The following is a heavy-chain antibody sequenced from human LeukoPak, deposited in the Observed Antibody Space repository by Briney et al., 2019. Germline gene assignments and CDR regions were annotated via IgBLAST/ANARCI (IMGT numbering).Heavy chain of an antibody. V-gene: IGHV4-59*01. CDR3: ARVGSSGGSCYPDY. CDR1: GASISTSY. Sequence: SETLSLTCTVSGASISTSYWYWIRQPPGKGLEWIGYIHYSGDINYNPSLKSRVTISAYTSKNQLSLKLSSVTAADTAVYYCARVGSSGGSCYPDYWGQGTLVTVSS. J-gene: IGHJ4*02. CDR2: IHYSGDI. D-gene: IGHD2-15*01.